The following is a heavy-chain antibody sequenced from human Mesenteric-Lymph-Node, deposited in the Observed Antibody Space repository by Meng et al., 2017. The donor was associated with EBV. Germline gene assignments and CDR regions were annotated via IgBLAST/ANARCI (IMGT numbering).Heavy chain of an antibody. CDR2: INTDTGEP. V-gene: IGHV7-4-1*02. D-gene: IGHD3-3*02. Sequence: QVQLVRSGSKLKTPGTAVKMSCEASGYTLTTFAMNWVRPARGQGLELLGWINTDTGEPTYAQGFTGRFVFSLDTSVNTPYLQINSLKTDDTAVYYCTRELGWYFAFWGRGTLVTVSS. J-gene: IGHJ2*01. CDR3: TRELGWYFAF. CDR1: GYTLTTFA.